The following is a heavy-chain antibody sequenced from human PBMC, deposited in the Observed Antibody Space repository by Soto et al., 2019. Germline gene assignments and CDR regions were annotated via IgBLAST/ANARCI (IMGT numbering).Heavy chain of an antibody. J-gene: IGHJ2*01. D-gene: IGHD6-13*01. Sequence: QVQLVQSGAEVKKPGSSVKVSCKASGGTFSSYTISWVRQAPGQGLEWMGRIIPILGIANYAQKFQGRVTITADKPTSTAYMELSSLRSEDTAVYYCARDITAAGAWYFDLWGRGTLVTVSS. CDR1: GGTFSSYT. V-gene: IGHV1-69*08. CDR2: IIPILGIA. CDR3: ARDITAAGAWYFDL.